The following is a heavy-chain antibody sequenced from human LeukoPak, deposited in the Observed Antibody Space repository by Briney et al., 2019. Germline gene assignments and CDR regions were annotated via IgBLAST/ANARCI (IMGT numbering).Heavy chain of an antibody. CDR3: ARNASDSGTPYFDY. J-gene: IGHJ4*02. CDR1: GGSISSGTYY. D-gene: IGHD1-26*01. V-gene: IGHV4-39*01. CDR2: IYYSGST. Sequence: SETLSLTCTVSGGSISSGTYYWGWVRQPPGKGLEWIGSIYYSGSTSYNPSLKSRVTISVDTSKNQFSLKLDSVTAADTAVYYCARNASDSGTPYFDYWGQGTLVTVSS.